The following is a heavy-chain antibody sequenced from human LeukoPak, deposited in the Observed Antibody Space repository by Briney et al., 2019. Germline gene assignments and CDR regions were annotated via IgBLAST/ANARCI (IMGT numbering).Heavy chain of an antibody. CDR1: GGSTSSYY. CDR2: IYYSGST. CDR3: ARHVDTAMVGWFDP. V-gene: IGHV4-59*08. D-gene: IGHD5-18*01. Sequence: PSETLSLTCTVSGGSTSSYYWSWIRQPPGKGLEWIGYIYYSGSTNYNPSLKSRVTISVDTSKNQFSLKLSSVTAADTAVYYCARHVDTAMVGWFDPWGQGTLVTVSS. J-gene: IGHJ5*02.